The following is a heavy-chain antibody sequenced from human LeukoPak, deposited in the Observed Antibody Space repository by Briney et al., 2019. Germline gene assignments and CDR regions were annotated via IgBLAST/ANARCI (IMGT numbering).Heavy chain of an antibody. CDR3: ARRLREDLDY. D-gene: IGHD4-17*01. CDR1: GYTFTSYD. CDR2: MNPNSGNT. Sequence: APVKVSCKASGYTFTSYDINWGRQATGQGLEWMGWMNPNSGNTGYAQKFQGRVTITRNTSISTAYMELSSLRSEDTAVYYCARRLREDLDYWGQGTLVTVSS. J-gene: IGHJ4*02. V-gene: IGHV1-8*03.